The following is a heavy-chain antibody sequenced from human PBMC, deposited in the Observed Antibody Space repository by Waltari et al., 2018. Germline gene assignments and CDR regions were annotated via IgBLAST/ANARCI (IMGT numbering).Heavy chain of an antibody. CDR2: IDPNNGGT. Sequence: VKKPGASVKVSCKASGYTFRGHYIHWVRQAPGQGLEWMGWIDPNNGGTTFAQNFQGRVTMARDTSISTAYMELSRLKSDDTAVYYCARSDDFWSGYPYYFDYWGQGALVTVSS. CDR3: ARSDDFWSGYPYYFDY. CDR1: GYTFRGHY. V-gene: IGHV1-2*02. J-gene: IGHJ4*02. D-gene: IGHD3-3*01.